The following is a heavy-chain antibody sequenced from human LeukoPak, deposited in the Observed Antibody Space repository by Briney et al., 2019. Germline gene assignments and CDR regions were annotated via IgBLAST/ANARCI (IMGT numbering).Heavy chain of an antibody. CDR3: ARGPPPTRKRLYYYDSSGYRGNWFDP. J-gene: IGHJ5*02. D-gene: IGHD3-22*01. CDR2: INHSGGT. CDR1: GGSFSGYY. Sequence: SETLSLTRAVYGGSFSGYYCGGIRETPREGLEWIGGINHSGGTNNNTSLKSRDTISVDTSKNQFSLKLSSVTAADTAVYYCARGPPPTRKRLYYYDSSGYRGNWFDPWGQGTLVTVSS. V-gene: IGHV4-34*04.